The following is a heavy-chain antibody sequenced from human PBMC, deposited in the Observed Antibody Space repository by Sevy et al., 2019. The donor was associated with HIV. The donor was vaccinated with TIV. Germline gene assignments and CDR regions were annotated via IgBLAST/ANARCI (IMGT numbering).Heavy chain of an antibody. CDR2: ISAYNGNT. CDR3: AREGRYYYGSGSFNWFDP. D-gene: IGHD3-10*01. Sequence: ASVKVSCKASGYTFTSYGISWVRQAPGQGLEWMGWISAYNGNTNYAQKLQGRVTMTTDTSTSTAYMELRSLRSDDTAVYYCAREGRYYYGSGSFNWFDPWGQGTLVTVSS. CDR1: GYTFTSYG. V-gene: IGHV1-18*01. J-gene: IGHJ5*02.